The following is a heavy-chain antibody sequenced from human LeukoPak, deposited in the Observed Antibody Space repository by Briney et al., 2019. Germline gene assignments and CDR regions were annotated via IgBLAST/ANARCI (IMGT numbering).Heavy chain of an antibody. J-gene: IGHJ3*02. Sequence: GGSLRLSCAASGFSFSVFWMHWVRQAPGKGPVWVSRIKTDGSITDYADSVKGRFTISRDDAKNTLYLQMNSLRAEDTAVYYCARAHHCSSTSCYVLDAFDIWGQGTMVTVSS. CDR3: ARAHHCSSTSCYVLDAFDI. V-gene: IGHV3-74*01. CDR2: IKTDGSIT. CDR1: GFSFSVFW. D-gene: IGHD2-2*01.